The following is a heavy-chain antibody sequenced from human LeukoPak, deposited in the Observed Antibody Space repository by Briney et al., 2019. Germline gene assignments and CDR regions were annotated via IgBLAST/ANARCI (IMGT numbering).Heavy chain of an antibody. V-gene: IGHV3-66*01. Sequence: PGGSLRLSCAASGFTVSSNYMSWVRQAPGKGLEWVSVIYSAGTTYFADSVKGRFTISRDNSKNTLYLQMNSLRPEDTGVYYCARGTWDNWFDPWGQGTLVTVSS. CDR3: ARGTWDNWFDP. D-gene: IGHD7-27*01. J-gene: IGHJ5*02. CDR1: GFTVSSNY. CDR2: IYSAGTT.